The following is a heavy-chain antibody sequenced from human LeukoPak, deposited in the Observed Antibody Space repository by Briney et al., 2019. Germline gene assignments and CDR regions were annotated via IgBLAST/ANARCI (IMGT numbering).Heavy chain of an antibody. CDR1: GFTFSAYS. J-gene: IGHJ5*02. V-gene: IGHV3-21*01. CDR2: ISDGSTYI. CDR3: ARTRDSSGCFDL. D-gene: IGHD6-19*01. Sequence: TGGSLRLSCSASGFTFSAYSMNWVRQAPGKGLERVSSISDGSTYIFYGDSVKGRFTVSRDDADNSLYLQMNSLRAEDTAVYYCARTRDSSGCFDLWGQGTLVTVSS.